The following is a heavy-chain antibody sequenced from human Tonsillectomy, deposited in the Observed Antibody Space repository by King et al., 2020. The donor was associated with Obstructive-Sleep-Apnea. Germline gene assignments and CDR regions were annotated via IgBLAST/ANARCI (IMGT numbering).Heavy chain of an antibody. D-gene: IGHD5-24*01. J-gene: IGHJ4*02. CDR1: GGSINSYY. CDR3: ARDRVGRDGYNRFDY. CDR2: ISYSGST. Sequence: VQLQESGPGLVKPSETLSLTCTVSGGSINSYYWSWIRQTPGKGLEWIGYISYSGSTNYNPTLKSRFTISVDTSKNQFSLKLSSVTAADTAVYYCARDRVGRDGYNRFDYWGQGTLVTVSS. V-gene: IGHV4-59*01.